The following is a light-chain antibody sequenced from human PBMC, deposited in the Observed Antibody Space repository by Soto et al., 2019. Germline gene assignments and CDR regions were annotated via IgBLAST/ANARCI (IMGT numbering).Light chain of an antibody. J-gene: IGKJ5*01. CDR2: DTT. CDR1: QSVSTY. CDR3: HQRNT. V-gene: IGKV3-11*01. Sequence: VLTQSPVTLSLSPGDRATLSCRASQSVSTYLAWYRQVPGQPPRRLIYDTTNRAAGIPPSFSGSRSGTDFTLTISSVEPEDFALYYCHQRNTFGQGTRLEIK.